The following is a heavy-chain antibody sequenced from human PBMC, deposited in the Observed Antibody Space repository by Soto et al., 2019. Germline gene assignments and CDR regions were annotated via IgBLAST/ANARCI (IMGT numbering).Heavy chain of an antibody. D-gene: IGHD1-26*01. V-gene: IGHV3-74*01. J-gene: IGHJ6*02. Sequence: EVQVVEPGGGSVQPGGSLRLSCAASGFTFSSYFMAWVRQVPGTGLTSVSHINGDGTRPSYADSVRGRFTISRDNAKNTLYLQMNSLREEDTALYYCARENWYSLDVWGPGTTVTVSS. CDR2: INGDGTRP. CDR3: ARENWYSLDV. CDR1: GFTFSSYF.